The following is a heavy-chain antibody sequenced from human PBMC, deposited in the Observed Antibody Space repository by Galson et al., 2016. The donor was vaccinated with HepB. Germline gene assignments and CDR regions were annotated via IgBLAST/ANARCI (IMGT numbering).Heavy chain of an antibody. CDR1: GFTFSSYS. D-gene: IGHD1-26*01. CDR2: ISSSSNYI. Sequence: SLRLSCAASGFTFSSYSMNWVRQAPGKGLEWVSSISSSSNYIYYADSVKGRFTISRDNAKNSLYLQMNSLRAEDTAVYYCARYRGWELDGHYYYYDMDVWGKGTTVTVSS. V-gene: IGHV3-21*01. CDR3: ARYRGWELDGHYYYYDMDV. J-gene: IGHJ6*03.